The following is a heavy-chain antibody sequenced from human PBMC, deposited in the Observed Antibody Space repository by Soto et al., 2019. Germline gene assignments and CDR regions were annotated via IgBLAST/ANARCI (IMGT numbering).Heavy chain of an antibody. Sequence: SETLSLTCTVSGYSICSGNKDWSWIRQAPGKGLEWIGYIFSSGTTYYNPSLKSRLTMSLDTSQNQFSLKLNSVTAADTAVYFCARVPSPFDFYYAMDVWGQGTTVTVSS. D-gene: IGHD3-16*01. CDR3: ARVPSPFDFYYAMDV. CDR2: IFSSGTT. V-gene: IGHV4-30-4*02. J-gene: IGHJ6*02. CDR1: GYSICSGNKD.